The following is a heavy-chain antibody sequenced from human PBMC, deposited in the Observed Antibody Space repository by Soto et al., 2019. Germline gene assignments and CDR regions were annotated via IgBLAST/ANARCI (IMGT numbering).Heavy chain of an antibody. CDR2: ISAYNGNT. Sequence: QVQLVPSGAEVKKPGASVKVSCKASGYTFTSYGISWVRQAPGQGLEWMGWISAYNGNTNYAQKLQGRVTMTTDTSTCTAYMELRSLRSDHTAVYYCARAFTPAARVAWFDPWGQGTLVTVSS. D-gene: IGHD2-2*01. V-gene: IGHV1-18*01. J-gene: IGHJ5*02. CDR3: ARAFTPAARVAWFDP. CDR1: GYTFTSYG.